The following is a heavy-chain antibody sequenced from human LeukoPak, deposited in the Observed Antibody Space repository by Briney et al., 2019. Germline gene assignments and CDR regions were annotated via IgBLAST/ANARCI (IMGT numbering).Heavy chain of an antibody. Sequence: ASVKVSCKASGYTFTGYYMHWVRQAPGQGLEWMGWINPNSGGTNYAQKFQGRVTVTRDTSISTAYMELSRLRSDDTAVYYCARVTLIMVRGVIITSWFDPWGQGTLVTVSS. J-gene: IGHJ5*02. D-gene: IGHD3-10*01. CDR1: GYTFTGYY. CDR2: INPNSGGT. CDR3: ARVTLIMVRGVIITSWFDP. V-gene: IGHV1-2*02.